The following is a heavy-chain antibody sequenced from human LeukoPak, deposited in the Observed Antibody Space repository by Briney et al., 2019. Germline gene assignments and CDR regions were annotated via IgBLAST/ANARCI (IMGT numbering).Heavy chain of an antibody. J-gene: IGHJ4*02. CDR2: ISYDGSNK. CDR3: AKLLDVEGSLDY. D-gene: IGHD1-26*01. CDR1: GFRFDDYA. V-gene: IGHV3-30*18. Sequence: PGGSLRLSCAASGFRFDDYAMHWVRQAPGKGLEWVAVISYDGSNKYYADSVKGRFTISRDNSKNTLYLQMNSLRAEDTAVYYCAKLLDVEGSLDYWGQGTLVTVSS.